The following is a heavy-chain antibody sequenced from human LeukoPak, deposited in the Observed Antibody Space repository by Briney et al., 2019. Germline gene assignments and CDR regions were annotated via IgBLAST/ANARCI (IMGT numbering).Heavy chain of an antibody. D-gene: IGHD6-13*01. CDR1: GGSISSYY. CDR2: VYPNGNT. Sequence: SETLSLTCSVSGGSISSYYWSWIRQPAGKGLEWIGRVYPNGNTNYNPSLRSRVIMSVDPSKNEFSLKLSSVTAADTAVYYCAIGIAAAGYYWGQGTLVTVSS. CDR3: AIGIAAAGYY. V-gene: IGHV4-4*07. J-gene: IGHJ4*02.